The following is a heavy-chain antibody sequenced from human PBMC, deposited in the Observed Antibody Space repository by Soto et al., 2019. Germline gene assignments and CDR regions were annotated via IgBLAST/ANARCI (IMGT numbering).Heavy chain of an antibody. D-gene: IGHD2-2*01. V-gene: IGHV3-30*03. J-gene: IGHJ3*01. CDR3: SIEVVPAAHDAFDF. CDR2: ISYDGITK. CDR1: GFTFSSYG. Sequence: GGSLRLSCAASGFTFSSYGMNWVRQAPGKGLEWVALISYDGITKYYADSVKGRFTISRDNAKNSLYLQMNSLRAEDTAVYYSSIEVVPAAHDAFDFWGQGTMVTVSS.